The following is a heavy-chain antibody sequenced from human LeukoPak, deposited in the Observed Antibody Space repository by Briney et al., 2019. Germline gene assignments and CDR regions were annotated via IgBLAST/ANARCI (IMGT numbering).Heavy chain of an antibody. V-gene: IGHV4-59*01. Sequence: ASETLSLTCTVSAGSITSYYWSWIRQPPGKGLEWIGYIYYTGSTNYNPSLKSRVSISVDTSKNQFSLKLSSVTAADTAVYYCARVVDPLNWFDPWGQGTLVTVSS. CDR3: ARVVDPLNWFDP. CDR2: IYYTGST. CDR1: AGSITSYY. J-gene: IGHJ5*02.